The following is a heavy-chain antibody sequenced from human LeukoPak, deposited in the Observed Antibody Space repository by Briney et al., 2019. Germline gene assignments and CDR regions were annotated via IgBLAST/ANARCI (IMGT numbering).Heavy chain of an antibody. J-gene: IGHJ4*02. D-gene: IGHD3-10*01. CDR3: VREGYGPGNYPYDS. CDR2: ITSDGTDS. Sequence: PGGSLRLSCVASGFTLRSHWIHWVRQAPGKGLVWVSRITSDGTDSIYADSVKGRFTVSRNNAENTVYLQMNSLRAEDTAVYHCVREGYGPGNYPYDSWGQSTLVTVSS. V-gene: IGHV3-74*01. CDR1: GFTLRSHW.